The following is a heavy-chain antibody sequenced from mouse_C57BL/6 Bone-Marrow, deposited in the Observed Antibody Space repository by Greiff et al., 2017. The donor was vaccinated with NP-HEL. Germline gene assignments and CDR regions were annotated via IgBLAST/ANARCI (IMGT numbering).Heavy chain of an antibody. Sequence: QVQLQQSGAELARPGASVKLSCKASGYTFTSYGISWVKQRTGQGLEWIGEIYPRSGNTYYNEKFKGKATLTADKSYSTAYMELRSLTSEDSAVYFCARVWLRRGAYFDYWGQGTTLTVSS. D-gene: IGHD2-2*01. CDR1: GYTFTSYG. J-gene: IGHJ2*01. CDR3: ARVWLRRGAYFDY. CDR2: IYPRSGNT. V-gene: IGHV1-81*01.